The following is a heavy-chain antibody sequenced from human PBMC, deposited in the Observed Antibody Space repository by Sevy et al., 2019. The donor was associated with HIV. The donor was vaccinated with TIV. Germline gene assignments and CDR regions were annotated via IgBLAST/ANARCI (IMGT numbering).Heavy chain of an antibody. CDR3: ATDTTGYHSTLDY. Sequence: DAVKVSCKVSGYTLTEFSIHWVRQAPGKGLERTGGFDPGDGDAETPYAQKFRDRLIMTADTCTDTVYMELSSLRSEDTAVYYCATDTTGYHSTLDYWGQGTLVTVSS. D-gene: IGHD3-9*01. CDR1: GYTLTEFS. J-gene: IGHJ4*02. V-gene: IGHV1-24*01. CDR2: FDPGDGDAET.